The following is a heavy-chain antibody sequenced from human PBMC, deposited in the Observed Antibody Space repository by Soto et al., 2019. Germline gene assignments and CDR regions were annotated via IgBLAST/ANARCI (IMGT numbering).Heavy chain of an antibody. CDR3: ARQGYYPNKPYPPSRF. Sequence: SETLSLTCTVSGGSISSTDYFWGWIRQPPGKGLEWIGSIAYSGKTYYNPSLRSRVTMSVDTSKNQLSLRLISVTTADTATYYCARQGYYPNKPYPPSRFWGQGTLVTVSS. V-gene: IGHV4-39*01. CDR2: IAYSGKT. J-gene: IGHJ4*02. D-gene: IGHD2-8*01. CDR1: GGSISSTDYF.